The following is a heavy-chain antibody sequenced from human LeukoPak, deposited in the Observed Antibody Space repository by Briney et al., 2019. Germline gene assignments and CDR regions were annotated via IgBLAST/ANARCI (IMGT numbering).Heavy chain of an antibody. V-gene: IGHV3-7*03. D-gene: IGHD3-10*01. CDR2: IKQDGSEK. Sequence: PGGSLRLSCAASGFTFSSYWMSWVRQAPGKGLEWVANIKQDGSEKYYVDSVKGRFTISRDNAKNSLYLQMNSLRAEDTAVYYCAKMVRGVLGYMDVWGKGTTVTVSS. CDR3: AKMVRGVLGYMDV. J-gene: IGHJ6*03. CDR1: GFTFSSYW.